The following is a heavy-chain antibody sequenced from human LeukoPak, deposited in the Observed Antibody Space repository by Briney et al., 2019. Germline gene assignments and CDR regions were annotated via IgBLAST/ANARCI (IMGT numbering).Heavy chain of an antibody. D-gene: IGHD6-6*01. CDR1: GFTFSSYV. CDR2: ISGSGGNT. Sequence: GGSLRLSCAASGFTFSSYVMSWVRQAPGKGLEWVSAISGSGGNTYYADSVKGRFTISRDNSKNTLYLQMNSLRAEDTAVYYCAKWVAARPALYFDYWGQGTLVTVSS. CDR3: AKWVAARPALYFDY. J-gene: IGHJ4*02. V-gene: IGHV3-23*01.